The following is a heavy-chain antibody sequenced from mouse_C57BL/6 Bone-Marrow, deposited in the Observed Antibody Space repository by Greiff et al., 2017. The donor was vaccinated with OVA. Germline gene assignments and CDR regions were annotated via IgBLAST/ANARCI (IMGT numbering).Heavy chain of an antibody. D-gene: IGHD1-1*01. CDR3: ARWGYGSSSWYFDV. J-gene: IGHJ1*03. CDR1: GYTFTSYG. V-gene: IGHV1-81*01. CDR2: IYPRSGNT. Sequence: QVQLQQSGAELARPGASVKLSCKASGYTFTSYGISWVKQRNGQGLEWIGEIYPRSGNTYYNEKFKGKATLTADKYSSTAYMELRSLTSEDSAVYFCARWGYGSSSWYFDVRGTGTTVTVSS.